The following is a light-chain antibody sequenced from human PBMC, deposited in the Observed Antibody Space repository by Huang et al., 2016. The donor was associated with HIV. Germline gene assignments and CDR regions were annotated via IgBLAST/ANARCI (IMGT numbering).Light chain of an antibody. CDR2: SAS. CDR3: RQYFDWPWT. CDR1: QTVNNK. Sequence: ILMSQSPATLSVSPGDSATLSCRANQTVNNKVAWFQQKVGQSPRRIIYSASVRASCIGGPDRVLGRGSGTEFTLSITSVQSEDLAVYYCRQYFDWPWTCGQGTRVE. J-gene: IGKJ1*01. V-gene: IGKV3-15*01.